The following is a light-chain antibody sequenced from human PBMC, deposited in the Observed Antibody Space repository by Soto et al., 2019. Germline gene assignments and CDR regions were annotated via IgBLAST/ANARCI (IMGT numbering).Light chain of an antibody. Sequence: DIVMTQSPATTAVSPGERATLSCRPSQSVSSNLAWYQQKPGKAPRLLIYGASTRATGIPARFSGSGSGTEFTLTISSLQSEDFAVYYCQQYNNWPPLITFGQGTRLEIK. CDR1: QSVSSN. V-gene: IGKV3-15*01. J-gene: IGKJ5*01. CDR2: GAS. CDR3: QQYNNWPPLIT.